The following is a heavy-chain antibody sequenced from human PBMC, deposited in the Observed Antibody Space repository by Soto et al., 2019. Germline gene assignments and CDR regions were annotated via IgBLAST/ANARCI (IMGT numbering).Heavy chain of an antibody. V-gene: IGHV3-30-3*01. Sequence: QPGGSLRLSCAASGFTFSSYAMHWVRQAPGKGLEWVAVISYDGSNKYYADSVKGRFTISRDNSKNTLYLQMNSLRAEDTAVYYCARVAVDTAMDNWFDPWGQGTLVTVSS. J-gene: IGHJ5*02. CDR2: ISYDGSNK. D-gene: IGHD5-18*01. CDR1: GFTFSSYA. CDR3: ARVAVDTAMDNWFDP.